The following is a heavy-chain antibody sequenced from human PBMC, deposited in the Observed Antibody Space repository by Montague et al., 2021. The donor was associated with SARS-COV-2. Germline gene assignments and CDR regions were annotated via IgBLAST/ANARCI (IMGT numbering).Heavy chain of an antibody. CDR1: GFTVSSKY. D-gene: IGHD4-17*01. CDR3: ATAVYPTVTTRGDV. V-gene: IGHV3-53*04. CDR2: IYSGGST. J-gene: IGHJ6*02. Sequence: SLRLSCAASGFTVSSKYMSWVRQAPGKGLEWVSVIYSGGSTHYADSVKGRFTISRHNSKNTLYLQMNSLRAEDTAVYYCATAVYPTVTTRGDVWGQGTTVTVSS.